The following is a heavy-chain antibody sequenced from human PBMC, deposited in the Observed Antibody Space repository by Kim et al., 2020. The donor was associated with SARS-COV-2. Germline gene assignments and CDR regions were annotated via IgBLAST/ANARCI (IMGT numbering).Heavy chain of an antibody. Sequence: ADSVKGRLTISRDNSKNTLYLQMNSLRAEDTAIYYCAKDQATYSRYYFDYWSQGILVTVSS. V-gene: IGHV3-23*01. J-gene: IGHJ4*02. D-gene: IGHD6-13*01. CDR3: AKDQATYSRYYFDY.